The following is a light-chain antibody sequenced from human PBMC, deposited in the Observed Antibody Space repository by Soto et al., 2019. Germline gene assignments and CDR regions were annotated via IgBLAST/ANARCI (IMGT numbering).Light chain of an antibody. V-gene: IGLV4-69*01. J-gene: IGLJ7*01. CDR2: LNSDGSH. CDR3: QTWGTGTYAV. Sequence: QPVLTQSPSASASLGASVKLTCTLSSGHSSYAIAWHQQQPEKGPRYLMKLNSDGSHSKGDGIPDRFSGSSSGAERYLTISSLQSEDEADYNCQTWGTGTYAVFGGGTQLTVL. CDR1: SGHSSYA.